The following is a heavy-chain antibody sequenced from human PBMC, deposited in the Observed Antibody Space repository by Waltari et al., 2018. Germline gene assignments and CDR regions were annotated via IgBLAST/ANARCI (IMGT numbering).Heavy chain of an antibody. CDR1: GGSFSGYY. V-gene: IGHV4-34*01. CDR3: ARGLLYGPSWFDP. CDR2: INHSVST. Sequence: QVQLQQWGAGLLKPSETLSLTCAVYGGSFSGYYWSWIRQPPGKGLEWIGEINHSVSTNYNPSLKSRVTISVDTSKNQFSLKLSSVTAADTAVYYCARGLLYGPSWFDPWGQGTLVTVSS. J-gene: IGHJ5*02. D-gene: IGHD3-16*02.